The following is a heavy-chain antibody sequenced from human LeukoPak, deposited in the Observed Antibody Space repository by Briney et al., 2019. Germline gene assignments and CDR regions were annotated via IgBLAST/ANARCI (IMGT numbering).Heavy chain of an antibody. CDR2: ISGSGGST. D-gene: IGHD2-2*01. CDR3: AKGSVGLVVDRDYYYYYMDV. V-gene: IGHV3-23*01. J-gene: IGHJ6*03. Sequence: GGSLRLSCAASGFTVSSNYMSWVRQAPGKGLEWVSAISGSGGSTYYADSVKGRFTISRDNSKNTLYLQMNSLRAEDTAVYYCAKGSVGLVVDRDYYYYYMDVWGKGTTVTVSS. CDR1: GFTVSSNY.